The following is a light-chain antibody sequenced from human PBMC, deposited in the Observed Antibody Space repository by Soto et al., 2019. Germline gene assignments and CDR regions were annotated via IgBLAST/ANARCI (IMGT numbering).Light chain of an antibody. CDR2: DVS. V-gene: IGLV2-14*01. CDR3: NSYTTGTTWV. Sequence: SVLTQPASVSGSPGKSITISCTGTTSDVGRYNYVSWHQQHPGKAPKLLIFDVSNRPSGVSDRFSGSKSGNTASLTISGLQAEDEADYYCNSYTTGTTWVFGGGTKVTVL. J-gene: IGLJ3*02. CDR1: TSDVGRYNY.